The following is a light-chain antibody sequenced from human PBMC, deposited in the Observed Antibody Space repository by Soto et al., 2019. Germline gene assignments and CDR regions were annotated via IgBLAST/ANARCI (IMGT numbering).Light chain of an antibody. CDR2: AAS. Sequence: DIQITQSPSSLSASVGDRVTITCRASQSISSYLNWYQQKPGKAPKLLIYAASSLQRGVPSRFSGSGSGTDFTLTISSLQPEDFATYYCQQANSFPLTFGGGTKVDIK. J-gene: IGKJ4*01. V-gene: IGKV1-39*01. CDR3: QQANSFPLT. CDR1: QSISSY.